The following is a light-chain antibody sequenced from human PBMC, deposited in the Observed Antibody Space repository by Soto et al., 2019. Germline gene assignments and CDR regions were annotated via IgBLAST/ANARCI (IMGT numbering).Light chain of an antibody. Sequence: EIVLTQSPGTLSLSPGQRASLSCRASQNVNNKVASYQQKAGLPATLLIFDAYLRATGVPARFCGSGAYTEFTLPSASLQSVDVAAYYCRQYDNWPPYTVGPGPQLEI. J-gene: IGKJ2*01. CDR3: RQYDNWPPYT. CDR2: DAY. V-gene: IGKV3-15*01. CDR1: QNVNNK.